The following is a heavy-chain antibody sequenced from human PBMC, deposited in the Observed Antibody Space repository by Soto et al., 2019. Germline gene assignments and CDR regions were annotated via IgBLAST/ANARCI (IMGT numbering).Heavy chain of an antibody. Sequence: GESLKISCQVSGYTLTIYWIGWVRQMPGKGLEWMGIIYPSDSDTRYSPSFQGQVTISADQSINTAYLQWDSLKASDTAIYYCARPANTVADHFDLWGQGTPVTVSS. CDR3: ARPANTVADHFDL. CDR1: GYTLTIYW. CDR2: IYPSDSDT. D-gene: IGHD4-17*01. V-gene: IGHV5-51*01. J-gene: IGHJ4*02.